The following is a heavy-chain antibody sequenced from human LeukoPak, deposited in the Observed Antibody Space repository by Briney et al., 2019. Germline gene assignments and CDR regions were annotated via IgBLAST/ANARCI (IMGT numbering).Heavy chain of an antibody. CDR2: INAGNGNT. J-gene: IGHJ4*02. V-gene: IGHV1-3*01. CDR1: GYTFTSYA. Sequence: ASVKVSCKASGYTFTSYAMHWVRQPPGQRLEWMGWINAGNGNTKYSQKFQGRVTITRDTSASTAYMELSSLRSEDTAVYYCARGSYFDWFDYWGQGTLVTVSS. D-gene: IGHD3-9*01. CDR3: ARGSYFDWFDY.